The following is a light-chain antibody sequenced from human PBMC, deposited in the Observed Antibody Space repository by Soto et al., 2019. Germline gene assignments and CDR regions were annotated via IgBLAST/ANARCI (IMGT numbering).Light chain of an antibody. CDR2: AAS. Sequence: DIQMTQSPSSLSASVGDRVTITCRASQSISSSFNWYQQKPGKAPKLLIYAASSLQSGVPSRFSGSGSGTDFTLTISRLQPEDFATYYCQQSYSTPYTFGQGTKLEIK. V-gene: IGKV1-39*01. J-gene: IGKJ2*01. CDR1: QSISSS. CDR3: QQSYSTPYT.